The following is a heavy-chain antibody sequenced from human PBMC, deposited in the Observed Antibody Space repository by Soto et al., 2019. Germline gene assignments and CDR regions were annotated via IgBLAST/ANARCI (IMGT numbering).Heavy chain of an antibody. CDR3: AKGRSSAWYYADS. J-gene: IGHJ4*02. V-gene: IGHV4-59*01. Sequence: QVQLQESGPGLVKPSETLSVTCTVSGDDIRSYYWSWIRQPPGGGLECIGFFFYNGSPTYNPSLKSRATISVDTSKNQFSLNLSSVTAADTAVYYCAKGRSSAWYYADSWGQGTLVTVSS. CDR2: FFYNGSP. CDR1: GDDIRSYY. D-gene: IGHD6-19*01.